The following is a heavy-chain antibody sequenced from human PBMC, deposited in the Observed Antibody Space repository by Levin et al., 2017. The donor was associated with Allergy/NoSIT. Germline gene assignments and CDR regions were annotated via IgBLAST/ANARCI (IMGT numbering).Heavy chain of an antibody. Sequence: AGESLKISCVASGFTFSSYSMNWVRQAPGKGLEWVSSISSSSSYIYYADSVRGRFTISRDNAKNSLYLQMNSLRAEDTAVYYCAKVLDGFTYGTMYYYYGMDVWGQGTTVTVSS. CDR1: GFTFSSYS. CDR2: ISSSSSYI. V-gene: IGHV3-21*01. J-gene: IGHJ6*02. CDR3: AKVLDGFTYGTMYYYYGMDV. D-gene: IGHD5-18*01.